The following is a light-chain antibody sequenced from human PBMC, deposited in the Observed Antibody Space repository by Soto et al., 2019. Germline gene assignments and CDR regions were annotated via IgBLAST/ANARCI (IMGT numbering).Light chain of an antibody. CDR3: QQYGRSLT. CDR2: GAS. Sequence: EIVLTPSPGTLSLSPGERPTLSCRASQSVSSSYLAWYQQKPGQAPRLLIYGASNRATGIPDRFSGSGSGTDFTLTISRLEPEDFAVYYCQQYGRSLTFGGGTKVDIK. V-gene: IGKV3-20*01. CDR1: QSVSSSY. J-gene: IGKJ4*01.